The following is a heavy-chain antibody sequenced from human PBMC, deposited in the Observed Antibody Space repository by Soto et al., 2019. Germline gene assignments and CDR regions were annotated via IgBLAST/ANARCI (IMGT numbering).Heavy chain of an antibody. Sequence: QVQLVQSGAEVKKPGASVQVSCKASGYTFTSYGISWVRQAPGQGREWMGWISAYNGNTHYAQKLQGRVTMTSDTSMSTAYMEVRSLRSDDTALYYCAIVVYYYGSGSIQDVWVKGTTVTVSS. J-gene: IGHJ6*04. CDR1: GYTFTSYG. D-gene: IGHD3-10*01. CDR3: AIVVYYYGSGSIQDV. V-gene: IGHV1-18*01. CDR2: ISAYNGNT.